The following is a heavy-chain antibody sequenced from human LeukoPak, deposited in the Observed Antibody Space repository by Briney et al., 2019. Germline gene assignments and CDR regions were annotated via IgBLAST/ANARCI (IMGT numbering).Heavy chain of an antibody. D-gene: IGHD4-17*01. CDR2: TNTDGSST. Sequence: GGSLRLSCAASGFTFSSYWMHWVRQAPGKGLVWVSGTNTDGSSTMYADSVKGRFTIARDNAKNTLYLQMNSLRAEDTAVYFCVRTTVTYFDYWGQGILVTVSS. V-gene: IGHV3-74*03. CDR1: GFTFSSYW. J-gene: IGHJ4*02. CDR3: VRTTVTYFDY.